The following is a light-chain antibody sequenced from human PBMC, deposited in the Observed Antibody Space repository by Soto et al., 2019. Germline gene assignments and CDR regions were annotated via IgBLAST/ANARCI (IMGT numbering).Light chain of an antibody. V-gene: IGLV2-14*01. CDR2: EVS. J-gene: IGLJ3*02. CDR1: SSDVGGYNY. Sequence: QSALTQPASVSGSPGQSITISCTGTSSDVGGYNYVSWYQQHPGKAPKVLIYEVSDRPSGVSNRFSGSKSGNTASLTISGLQAEDEADYYCSSSTSSSTLMFGGGTKLTVL. CDR3: SSSTSSSTLM.